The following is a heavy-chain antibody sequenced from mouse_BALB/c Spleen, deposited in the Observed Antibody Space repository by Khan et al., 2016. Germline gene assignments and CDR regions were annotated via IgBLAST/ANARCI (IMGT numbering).Heavy chain of an antibody. D-gene: IGHD2-2*01. CDR1: GYTFTNYV. Sequence: VQLQQSGPELVKPGASVKMSCKASGYTFTNYVMHWVKQKPGQGLEWIGYINPYNAGTKYNEKFKGKATLTSDRSSSTAYMELSSLTSEDSAVYYCAIDYYGYDFDYWGQGTTLTVSS. CDR2: INPYNAGT. CDR3: AIDYYGYDFDY. V-gene: IGHV1S136*01. J-gene: IGHJ2*01.